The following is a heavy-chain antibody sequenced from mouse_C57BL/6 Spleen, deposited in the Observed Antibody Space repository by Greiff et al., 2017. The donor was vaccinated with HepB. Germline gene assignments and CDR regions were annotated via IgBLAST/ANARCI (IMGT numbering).Heavy chain of an antibody. J-gene: IGHJ3*01. CDR1: GYTFTSYW. Sequence: VQLQQSGAELVKPGASVKLSCKASGYTFTSYWMQWVKQRPGQGLEWIGEIDPSDSYTNYNQKFKGKATLTVDTSSSTAYMQLSSLTSEDSAVYYCARSSSGYVRAYWGQGTLVTVSA. CDR3: ARSSSGYVRAY. CDR2: IDPSDSYT. D-gene: IGHD3-2*02. V-gene: IGHV1-50*01.